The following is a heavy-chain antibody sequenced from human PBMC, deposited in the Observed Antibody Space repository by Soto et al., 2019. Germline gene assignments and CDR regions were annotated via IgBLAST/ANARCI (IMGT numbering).Heavy chain of an antibody. D-gene: IGHD6-13*01. Sequence: ASVKVSCKASGYTFTSYDINWVRQATGQGLEWMGWMNPNSGNTGYAQKFQGRVTMTRNTSISTAYMELSSLRSEDTAVYYSAHNAYSSSWYYYYYYGMDVWGQGTTVTVSS. CDR2: MNPNSGNT. CDR1: GYTFTSYD. V-gene: IGHV1-8*01. CDR3: AHNAYSSSWYYYYYYGMDV. J-gene: IGHJ6*02.